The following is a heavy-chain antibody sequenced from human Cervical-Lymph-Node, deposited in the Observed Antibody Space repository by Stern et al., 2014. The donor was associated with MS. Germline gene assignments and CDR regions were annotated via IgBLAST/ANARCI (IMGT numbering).Heavy chain of an antibody. J-gene: IGHJ6*02. CDR1: GGTFSSYA. D-gene: IGHD3-10*01. CDR3: ASSVGELTPEAV. V-gene: IGHV1-69*01. CDR2: IIPIFGTA. Sequence: QVQLVQSGAEVKKPGSSVRVSCKASGGTFSSYAISWVLQAPGQGLEWMGGIIPIFGTANYAQKFQGRVTFTADDSTSTAYMEVSSLRSEDTAVYYCASSVGELTPEAVWGQGTTVTVFS.